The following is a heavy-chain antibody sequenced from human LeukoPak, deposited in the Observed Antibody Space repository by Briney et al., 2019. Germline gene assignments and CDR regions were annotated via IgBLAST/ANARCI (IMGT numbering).Heavy chain of an antibody. J-gene: IGHJ4*02. Sequence: GGSLRLSCAASGFTFSSYAVSWVRQAPGKGLEWVSAISGSAGSTYYADSVKGRFAIFRDNSKNTLYLQMNSLRAEDTAIYYCAKSWSGYYKVDHWGQGTLVTVSS. CDR3: AKSWSGYYKVDH. CDR2: ISGSAGST. D-gene: IGHD3-3*01. CDR1: GFTFSSYA. V-gene: IGHV3-23*01.